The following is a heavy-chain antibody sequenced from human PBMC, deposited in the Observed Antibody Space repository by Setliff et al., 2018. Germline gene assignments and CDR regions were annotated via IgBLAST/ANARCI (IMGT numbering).Heavy chain of an antibody. V-gene: IGHV1-2*02. CDR2: INPNSGGT. J-gene: IGHJ4*02. CDR3: AREVLSTVVAWDY. Sequence: ASVKVSCKASGGTFSSYGISWVRQAPGQGLEWMGWINPNSGGTNYAQKFQGGVTMTRDTSISTAYMELSRLRSDDTAVYYCAREVLSTVVAWDYWGQGTLVTVSS. CDR1: GGTFSSYG. D-gene: IGHD4-17*01.